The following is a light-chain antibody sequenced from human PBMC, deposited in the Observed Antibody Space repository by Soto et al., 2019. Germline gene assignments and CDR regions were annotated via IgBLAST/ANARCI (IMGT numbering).Light chain of an antibody. CDR1: QGITNF. V-gene: IGKV1-17*03. J-gene: IGKJ1*01. Sequence: DIQMTQSPSAMSASVGDRVTITCRASQGITNFLVWFQQKPGKVPKRLIYGASSLQSGVPSRFSGSGYGTEFTLTISSLQPEDFATYYCLQHSSYPWTFGQGTKVEIK. CDR3: LQHSSYPWT. CDR2: GAS.